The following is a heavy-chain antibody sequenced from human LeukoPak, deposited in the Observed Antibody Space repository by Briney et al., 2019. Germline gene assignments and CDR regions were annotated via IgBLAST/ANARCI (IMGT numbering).Heavy chain of an antibody. J-gene: IGHJ4*02. V-gene: IGHV3-73*01. CDR3: TSPNIARNGDYPDF. D-gene: IGHD4-17*01. CDR1: GFTFSGSA. Sequence: GSLRLSCAASGFTFSGSAMHWVRQASGKGLEWVGRIRSKANNYATVYAASVKGRFTISRDDSKNTAYLQMNSLKTEDTAVYYCTSPNIARNGDYPDFWGQGTLVTVSS. CDR2: IRSKANNYAT.